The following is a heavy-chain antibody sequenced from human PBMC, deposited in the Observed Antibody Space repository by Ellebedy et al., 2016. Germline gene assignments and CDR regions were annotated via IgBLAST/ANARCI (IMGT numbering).Heavy chain of an antibody. CDR3: ANIHMVRGTIDAFDI. Sequence: GESLKISXAASGFTFSSYGMHWVRQAPGKGLEWVAVISYDGSNKYYADSVKGRFTISRDNSKNTLYLQMNSLRAEDTAVYYCANIHMVRGTIDAFDIWGQGTMVTVSS. V-gene: IGHV3-30*18. CDR1: GFTFSSYG. CDR2: ISYDGSNK. D-gene: IGHD3-10*01. J-gene: IGHJ3*02.